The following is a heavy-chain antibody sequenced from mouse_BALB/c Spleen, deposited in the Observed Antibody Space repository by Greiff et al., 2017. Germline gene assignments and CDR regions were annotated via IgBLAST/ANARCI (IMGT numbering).Heavy chain of an antibody. J-gene: IGHJ4*01. CDR1: GYSITSDYA. V-gene: IGHV3-2*02. CDR3: ARAAPGAMDY. Sequence: EVQLQESGPGLVKPSQSLSLTCTVTGYSITSDYAWNWIRQFPGNKLEWMGYISYSGSTSYNPSLKSRISITRDTSKNQFFLQLNSVTTEDTATYYCARAAPGAMDYWGQGTSVTVSS. CDR2: ISYSGST.